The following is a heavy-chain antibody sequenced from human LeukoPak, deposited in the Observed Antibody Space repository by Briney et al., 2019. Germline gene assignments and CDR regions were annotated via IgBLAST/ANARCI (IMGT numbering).Heavy chain of an antibody. CDR1: GFTFSSYS. CDR3: ARDGFPVVPAAIPPGSYFDY. D-gene: IGHD2-2*01. CDR2: ISSSSSYI. J-gene: IGHJ4*02. V-gene: IGHV3-21*01. Sequence: GGSLRLSCAASGFTFSSYSMNWVRQAPGKGLEWVSSISSSSSYIYYADSVKGRFTISRDNAKNSLYLQMNSLRAEDTAVYYCARDGFPVVPAAIPPGSYFDYWGQGTLVTVSS.